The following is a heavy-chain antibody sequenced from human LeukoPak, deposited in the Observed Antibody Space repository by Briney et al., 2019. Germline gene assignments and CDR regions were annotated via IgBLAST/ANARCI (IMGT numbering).Heavy chain of an antibody. CDR1: GYTFTGYY. CDR3: AREPVVVVAATRYYYYYMDV. V-gene: IGHV1-2*02. Sequence: VASVKVSCKASGYTFTGYYMHWVRQAPGQGLEWMGWINPNSGGTNYAQKFQGRVTMTRDTSISTAYMELSRLRSDDTAVYYCAREPVVVVAATRYYYYYMDVWGKGTTVTVSS. CDR2: INPNSGGT. J-gene: IGHJ6*03. D-gene: IGHD2-15*01.